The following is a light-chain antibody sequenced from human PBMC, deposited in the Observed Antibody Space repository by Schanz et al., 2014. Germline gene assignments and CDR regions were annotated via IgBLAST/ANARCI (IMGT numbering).Light chain of an antibody. J-gene: IGKJ4*01. CDR2: DAS. CDR1: QSVSTS. CDR3: QQRSNYPLT. Sequence: EIVLTQSPATLSLSPGERATLSCRASQSVSTSLDWHQQKPGQAPRLLIYDASNRATGIPARFSGSGSGTDFTLTISSLEPEDFAVYYCQQRSNYPLTFGGGTKVESK. V-gene: IGKV3-11*01.